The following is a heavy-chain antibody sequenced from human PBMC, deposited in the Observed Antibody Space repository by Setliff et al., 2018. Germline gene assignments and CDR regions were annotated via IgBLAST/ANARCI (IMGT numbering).Heavy chain of an antibody. Sequence: SETLSLTCAVSGGSISSSNWWSWVRQPPGKGLEWIGEIYHSGSTNYNPSLKSRVTMSVDTSKNQFSLSLTSVTAEDTAVYYCARMSGFQYIDVWDKGTTVTVSS. CDR3: ARMSGFQYIDV. J-gene: IGHJ6*03. CDR2: IYHSGST. V-gene: IGHV4-4*02. CDR1: GGSISSSNW. D-gene: IGHD3-3*01.